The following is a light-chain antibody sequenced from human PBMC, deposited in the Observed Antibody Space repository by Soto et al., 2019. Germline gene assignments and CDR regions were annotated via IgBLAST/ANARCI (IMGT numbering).Light chain of an antibody. CDR3: QQRSNGPPYT. Sequence: EIVLTKSPATLSLSPGERATLSCRASQSVSSYLAWYQQRPGQAPRLLIYDASNRATGIPARFSGSGSGTDVTRTISSLEPEDLAVYYCQQRSNGPPYTFGQGTKMEIK. CDR1: QSVSSY. J-gene: IGKJ2*01. CDR2: DAS. V-gene: IGKV3-11*01.